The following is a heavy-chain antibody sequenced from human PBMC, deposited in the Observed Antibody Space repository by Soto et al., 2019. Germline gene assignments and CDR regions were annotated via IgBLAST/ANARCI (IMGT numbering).Heavy chain of an antibody. CDR3: AMLGGWSGGSSGMDV. D-gene: IGHD6-19*01. CDR2: IRREANSYTT. J-gene: IGHJ6*02. Sequence: EVQLVESGGGLVQPGGSLRLSCAASGLIFSDYHMDWVRLAPGKGLEWVGRIRREANSYTTEYAASVKGRFTISRDDSKNSLYLQMNSLKSEDTAVYYCAMLGGWSGGSSGMDVWGQGTTVTVSS. CDR1: GLIFSDYH. V-gene: IGHV3-72*01.